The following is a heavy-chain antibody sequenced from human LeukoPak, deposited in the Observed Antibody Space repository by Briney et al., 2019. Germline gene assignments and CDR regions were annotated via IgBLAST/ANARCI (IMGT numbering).Heavy chain of an antibody. Sequence: GGSLRLPCAASGFTVSSNYMSWVRQAPGRWLEWVSVIYSGGSTYYADSVKGRFTISRDNSKNTLYLQMNSLRAEDTAVYYCARGVGGRGIGSGWYYYFDYWGQGTLVTVSS. J-gene: IGHJ4*02. D-gene: IGHD6-19*01. V-gene: IGHV3-53*01. CDR2: IYSGGST. CDR3: ARGVGGRGIGSGWYYYFDY. CDR1: GFTVSSNY.